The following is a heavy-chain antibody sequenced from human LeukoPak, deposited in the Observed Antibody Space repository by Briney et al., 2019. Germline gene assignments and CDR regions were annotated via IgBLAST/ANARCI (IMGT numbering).Heavy chain of an antibody. CDR2: FDPEDGET. V-gene: IGHV1-24*01. D-gene: IGHD4-23*01. CDR1: GYTLTELS. J-gene: IGHJ4*02. CDR3: ATNLGTVVNPAYY. Sequence: ASVKVSCKVSGYTLTELSMHWVRQTPGKGLEWMGGFDPEDGETIYAQKFQGRVTMTEDTSTDTTYMELSSLRSEDTAVYYWATNLGTVVNPAYYWGQGTLVTVSS.